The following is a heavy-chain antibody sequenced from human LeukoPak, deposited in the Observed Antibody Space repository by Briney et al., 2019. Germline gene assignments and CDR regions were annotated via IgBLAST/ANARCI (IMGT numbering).Heavy chain of an antibody. D-gene: IGHD6-13*01. J-gene: IGHJ5*02. Sequence: PSETLSLTCTVSGGSISNYYWSWLRQPPGKGLEWLGFIYYSVTTNYNPSLKSRVSISLDTSKRQFSLKLTSVTAADTAHYYCARQFYTRSWDRWFDPWGQGILVTVSS. CDR1: GGSISNYY. CDR2: IYYSVTT. CDR3: ARQFYTRSWDRWFDP. V-gene: IGHV4-59*08.